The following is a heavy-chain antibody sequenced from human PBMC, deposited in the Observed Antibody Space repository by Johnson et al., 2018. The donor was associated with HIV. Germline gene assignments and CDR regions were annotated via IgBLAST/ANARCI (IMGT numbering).Heavy chain of an antibody. V-gene: IGHV3-33*01. D-gene: IGHD6-19*01. J-gene: IGHJ3*01. CDR1: GFTFRSYG. CDR3: ARDLRNSGWSNGFDV. CDR2: IWYDGLNK. Sequence: QVQLMESGGGVVQPGRSLRLSCAASGFTFRSYGMHWVRQAPGKGLEWVAVIWYDGLNKYYADSVKGRFTISRDNSKNTLYLQMNSLRAEDTALYYCARDLRNSGWSNGFDVWGQGTMVTVSS.